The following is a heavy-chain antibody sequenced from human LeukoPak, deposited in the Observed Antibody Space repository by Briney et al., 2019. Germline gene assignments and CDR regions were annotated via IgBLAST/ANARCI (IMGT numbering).Heavy chain of an antibody. CDR3: AKEGGYYYDSSGSFDY. CDR1: GFTFSSYA. Sequence: GGSLRLSCAASGFTFSSYAMSWVRQAPGKGLEWVSAISGSGGSTYYADSVKGRFTISRDNSKNTLYLQMNSLSAEDTAVYYCAKEGGYYYDSSGSFDYWGQGTLVTVSS. J-gene: IGHJ4*02. D-gene: IGHD3-22*01. V-gene: IGHV3-23*01. CDR2: ISGSGGST.